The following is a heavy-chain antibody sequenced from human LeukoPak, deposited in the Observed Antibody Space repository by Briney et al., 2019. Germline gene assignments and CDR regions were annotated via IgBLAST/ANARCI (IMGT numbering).Heavy chain of an antibody. V-gene: IGHV1-69*05. J-gene: IGHJ6*03. Sequence: ASVKVSCKASGGTLSSYAISWVRQAPGQGLEWMGGIIPIFGTANYAQKFQGRVTITTDESTSTAYMELSSLRSEDTAVYYCARHYGSGSYSYYYYYMDVWGKGTTVTVSS. CDR3: ARHYGSGSYSYYYYYMDV. CDR1: GGTLSSYA. D-gene: IGHD3-10*01. CDR2: IIPIFGTA.